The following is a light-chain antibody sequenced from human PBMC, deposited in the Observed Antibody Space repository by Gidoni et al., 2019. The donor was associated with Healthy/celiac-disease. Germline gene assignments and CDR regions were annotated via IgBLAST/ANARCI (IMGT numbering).Light chain of an antibody. CDR1: QSISSY. Sequence: DIQMPQSPSSLSASVGDRVTITCRAIQSISSYLNWYQQKPGKAPKLLIYAASSLQSGVPSRFSGSGSGTDFTLTISRLQPEDFATYYCQQSYSTPRTFGQGTKVEIK. CDR3: QQSYSTPRT. V-gene: IGKV1-39*01. J-gene: IGKJ1*01. CDR2: AAS.